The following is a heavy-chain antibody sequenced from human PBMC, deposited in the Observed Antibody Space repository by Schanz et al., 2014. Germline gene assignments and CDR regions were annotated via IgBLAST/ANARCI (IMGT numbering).Heavy chain of an antibody. Sequence: EMQLLESGGGLAQPGGSLRLSCAASGFTLSNYAMSWVRQAPGKGLEYISAISNNGDSTYYADSVKGRFTISRDNSKNTLFLQMSSLRAEDTAIYYCAKDAPYPFDLWGRGTLITVSS. J-gene: IGHJ2*01. CDR1: GFTLSNYA. CDR3: AKDAPYPFDL. CDR2: ISNNGDST. V-gene: IGHV3-64D*06.